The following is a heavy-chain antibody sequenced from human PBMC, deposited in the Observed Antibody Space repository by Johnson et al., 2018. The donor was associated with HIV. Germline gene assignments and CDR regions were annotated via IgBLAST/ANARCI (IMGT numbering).Heavy chain of an antibody. J-gene: IGHJ3*02. D-gene: IGHD1-14*01. Sequence: LLVESGGGLVQPGGSLRLSCAASGFTFDDYTMHWVRQAPGKGLEWVSLISWDGGSTNYAESVKGRFTISRDNAKNTLYLQMNSLRAEDTAVYYCARAGKTVTFDIWGQGTMVTVSS. V-gene: IGHV3-43*01. CDR2: ISWDGGST. CDR3: ARAGKTVTFDI. CDR1: GFTFDDYT.